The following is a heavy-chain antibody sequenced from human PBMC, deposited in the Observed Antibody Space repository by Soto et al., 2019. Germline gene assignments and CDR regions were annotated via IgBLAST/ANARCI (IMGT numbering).Heavy chain of an antibody. CDR2: ITGSGATT. J-gene: IGHJ4*02. CDR3: AKIVSEVVAATTFDH. Sequence: QLLESGGGLVPPGGSLTLSCAASGFTFGDYAMSWVRQAPGKGLEWVSGITGSGATTYYADSVKGRFTISRDNSNNTLYLQMNSLRAEDTAVYYCAKIVSEVVAATTFDHWGQGTLVTVSS. V-gene: IGHV3-23*01. D-gene: IGHD2-15*01. CDR1: GFTFGDYA.